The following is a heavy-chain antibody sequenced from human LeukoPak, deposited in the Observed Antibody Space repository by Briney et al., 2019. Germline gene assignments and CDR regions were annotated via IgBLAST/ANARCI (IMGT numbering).Heavy chain of an antibody. V-gene: IGHV3-66*01. CDR2: INSGGST. D-gene: IGHD6-19*01. CDR3: ATIVSDSSGWYHFDH. CDR1: GFTVSSKY. J-gene: IGHJ4*02. Sequence: PGGSLRLSCAASGFTVSSKYMAWVRQAPGKGLEWVSFINSGGSTNYADSVKGRFTISRDYSKNTLYLQMNSLRAEDTAVYYCATIVSDSSGWYHFDHWGQGALVTASS.